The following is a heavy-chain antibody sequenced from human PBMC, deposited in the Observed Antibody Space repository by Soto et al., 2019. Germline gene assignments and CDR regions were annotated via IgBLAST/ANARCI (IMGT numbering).Heavy chain of an antibody. J-gene: IGHJ4*02. CDR2: ISAYNGNT. CDR3: ARGSRFLEWLYVGIDY. Sequence: GASVKVSCKASVYTFTSYGISWVRQAPGQGLEWMGWISAYNGNTNYAQKLQGRVTMTTDTSTSTAYMELRSLRSDDTAVYYCARGSRFLEWLYVGIDYWGQGTLVTVPQ. CDR1: VYTFTSYG. D-gene: IGHD3-3*01. V-gene: IGHV1-18*01.